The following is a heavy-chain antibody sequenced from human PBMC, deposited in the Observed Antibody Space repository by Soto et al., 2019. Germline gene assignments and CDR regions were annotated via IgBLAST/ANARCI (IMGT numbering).Heavy chain of an antibody. Sequence: QVQLQESGPGLVRPSETLSLTCTLSGGSISSYYWSWIRQPPGKGLEWIGHVYYSGSTTYNPSLMRRVSISVDTSKTQFSLRLSSVTAADTGVYYCARDKDQYYFDDWGQGTLVTVSS. CDR3: ARDKDQYYFDD. CDR2: VYYSGST. D-gene: IGHD2-15*01. V-gene: IGHV4-59*01. J-gene: IGHJ4*02. CDR1: GGSISSYY.